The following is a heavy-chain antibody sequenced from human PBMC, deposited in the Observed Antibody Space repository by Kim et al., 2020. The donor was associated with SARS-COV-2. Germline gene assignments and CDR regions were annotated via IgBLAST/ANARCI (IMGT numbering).Heavy chain of an antibody. CDR1: GITFSSYW. V-gene: IGHV3-74*01. Sequence: GGSLRLSCAASGITFSSYWMHWVRQAPGKGLVWVSNIGGDGTGAKYADSVKGRFTISRDNAKNTLYLQMNNPRPEDAAVYYCARYSGSAFDIWGQGTMVSVSS. CDR3: ARYSGSAFDI. D-gene: IGHD1-26*01. CDR2: IGGDGTGA. J-gene: IGHJ3*02.